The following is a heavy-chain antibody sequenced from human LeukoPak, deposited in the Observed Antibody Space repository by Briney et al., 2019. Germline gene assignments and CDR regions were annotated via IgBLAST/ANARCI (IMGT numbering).Heavy chain of an antibody. J-gene: IGHJ4*02. CDR1: GGTFSSYA. CDR2: IIPIFGTA. Sequence: ASVRVSCKASGGTFSSYAISWVRQAPGQGLEWMGGIIPIFGTANYAQKFQGRVTITADKSTRTAYMELSSLRAEDTAVYSWARGRIAVAGRIHLDYWGQGTLVTVAS. V-gene: IGHV1-69*06. CDR3: ARGRIAVAGRIHLDY. D-gene: IGHD6-19*01.